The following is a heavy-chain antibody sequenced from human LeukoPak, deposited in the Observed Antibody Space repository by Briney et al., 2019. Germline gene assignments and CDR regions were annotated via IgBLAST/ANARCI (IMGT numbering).Heavy chain of an antibody. CDR2: MNPNSGNT. V-gene: IGHV1-8*01. CDR3: ARESLGGVVVVAAISWFDP. J-gene: IGHJ5*02. Sequence: PGASVKVSCKASGYTFTNYDINWVRQATGQGLEWMGWMNPNSGNTGYAQKFQGRVTMTRNTSISTAYMELSSLRSEDTAVYYCARESLGGVVVVAAISWFDPWGQGTLVTVSS. CDR1: GYTFTNYD. D-gene: IGHD2-15*01.